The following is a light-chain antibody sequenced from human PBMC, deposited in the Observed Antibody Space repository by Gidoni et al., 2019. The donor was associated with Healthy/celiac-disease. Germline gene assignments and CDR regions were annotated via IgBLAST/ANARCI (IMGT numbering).Light chain of an antibody. J-gene: IGKJ1*01. CDR1: QSVSNN. CDR3: QQYNNWPPWT. CDR2: GAS. Sequence: EIVMTQSPATLSVSPGERATHSGRASQSVSNNLAWYQQKLGQTHSLLIYGASTRATGIPARFSGSGCGTEFTLTISSLQSEDFAVYYCQQYNNWPPWTFGQGTKVEIK. V-gene: IGKV3-15*01.